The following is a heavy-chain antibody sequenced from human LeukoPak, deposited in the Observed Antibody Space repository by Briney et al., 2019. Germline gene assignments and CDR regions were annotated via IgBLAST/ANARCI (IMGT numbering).Heavy chain of an antibody. CDR1: GFAFSDYA. V-gene: IGHV3-23*01. Sequence: GGSLRLSCAASGFAFSDYAMSWVRQAPGGGLEWVSAISGSGDKTFHADSVKGRFTTSRDNSKNTLSLQMSSLRVEDSAVYFCAKDTSAWWYHRAYMNVWGTGTTVTVSS. CDR2: ISGSGDKT. CDR3: AKDTSAWWYHRAYMNV. D-gene: IGHD2-15*01. J-gene: IGHJ6*03.